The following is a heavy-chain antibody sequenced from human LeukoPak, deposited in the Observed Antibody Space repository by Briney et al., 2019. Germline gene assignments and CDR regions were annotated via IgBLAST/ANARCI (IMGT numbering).Heavy chain of an antibody. CDR3: ARLSGTEQEIDAFDI. CDR1: GYTFTSYG. CDR2: ISAYNGNT. V-gene: IGHV1-18*01. D-gene: IGHD1-26*01. J-gene: IGHJ3*02. Sequence: GASVKVSCKASGYTFTSYGISWVRQAPGQGLEWMGWISAYNGNTNYAQKLQGRVTMTTDTSLRSLRSDDTAVYYCARLSGTEQEIDAFDIWGQGTMVTVSS.